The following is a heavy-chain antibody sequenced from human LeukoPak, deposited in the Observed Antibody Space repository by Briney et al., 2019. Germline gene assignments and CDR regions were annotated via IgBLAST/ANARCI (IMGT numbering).Heavy chain of an antibody. V-gene: IGHV5-10-1*01. J-gene: IGHJ4*02. D-gene: IGHD5-18*01. Sequence: PGESLKISCKGSGYSFTNCWITWVRQMPGKGLEWMGRIDPSDSYTNYSPSFQGHVTISTDMSTSTAYLQWSNLKASDTAMYYCARQRYSYYNDYWGQGTLVTVSS. CDR1: GYSFTNCW. CDR3: ARQRYSYYNDY. CDR2: IDPSDSYT.